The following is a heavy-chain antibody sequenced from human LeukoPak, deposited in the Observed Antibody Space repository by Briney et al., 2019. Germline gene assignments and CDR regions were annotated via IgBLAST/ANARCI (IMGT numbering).Heavy chain of an antibody. J-gene: IGHJ4*02. Sequence: SGTLSLTCTVSGGSFSSGDYYWSWIRQPPGKGLVGIGYIYYSGSTYYNPSLKSRVTISVDTSKNQLSLKLRSVTAADTAVYYCARGRYRGSFRLDYWGQGTLVTVSS. CDR3: ARGRYRGSFRLDY. CDR2: IYYSGST. D-gene: IGHD1-26*01. CDR1: GGSFSSGDYY. V-gene: IGHV4-30-4*08.